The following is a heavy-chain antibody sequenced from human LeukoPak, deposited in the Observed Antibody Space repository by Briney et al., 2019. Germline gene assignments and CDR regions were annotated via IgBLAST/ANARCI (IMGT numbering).Heavy chain of an antibody. CDR3: ARGGWGTAIDY. Sequence: GGSLRLSCAASGFTFSNYWMHWVRQAPGKGLVWVSYISGDGSSTTYADSVKGRFTISRDYAKNTLDLQMNSLRVEDTAVYYCARGGWGTAIDYWAQGTLVTVSS. CDR1: GFTFSNYW. J-gene: IGHJ4*02. CDR2: ISGDGSST. V-gene: IGHV3-74*01. D-gene: IGHD1-7*01.